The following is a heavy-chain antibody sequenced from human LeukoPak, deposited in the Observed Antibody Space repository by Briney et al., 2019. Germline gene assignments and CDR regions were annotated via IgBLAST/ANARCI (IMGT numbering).Heavy chain of an antibody. CDR1: GFTFSSYN. Sequence: PGGSLRLSCAASGFTFSSYNMNWVRQAPGKGLEWVSSISSSSSYIYYADSVRGRSTISRDNAKNSLYLQMNSLRAEDTAVYYCARDEVASSSFDYWGQGTLVTVSS. CDR2: ISSSSSYI. CDR3: ARDEVASSSFDY. J-gene: IGHJ4*02. V-gene: IGHV3-21*01. D-gene: IGHD6-13*01.